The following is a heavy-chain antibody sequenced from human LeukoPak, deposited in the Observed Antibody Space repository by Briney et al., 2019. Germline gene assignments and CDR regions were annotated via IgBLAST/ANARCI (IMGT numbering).Heavy chain of an antibody. Sequence: GGSLRLSCAASGFSFRNYWMGWVRQAPGKGLEWVANTKPDGSAEYYADSVRGRFTASKDNANNLLYLQMNRLRAEDTAVYYCARDGGLHTNFDYWGQGTLLTVSS. D-gene: IGHD2-15*01. CDR1: GFSFRNYW. CDR2: TKPDGSAE. J-gene: IGHJ4*02. V-gene: IGHV3-7*01. CDR3: ARDGGLHTNFDY.